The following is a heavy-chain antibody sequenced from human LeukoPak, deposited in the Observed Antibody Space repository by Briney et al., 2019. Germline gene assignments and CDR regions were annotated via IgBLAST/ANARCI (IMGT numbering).Heavy chain of an antibody. J-gene: IGHJ4*02. Sequence: GASVKVSCKASGYTFTSYNINWVRQAPGQGLEWMGGIIPIFGTANYAQKFQGRVTITADESTSTAYMELSSLRSEDTAVYYCARDGYSSSSFTPFDYWGQGTLVTVSS. D-gene: IGHD6-6*01. CDR1: GYTFTSYN. V-gene: IGHV1-69*13. CDR2: IIPIFGTA. CDR3: ARDGYSSSSFTPFDY.